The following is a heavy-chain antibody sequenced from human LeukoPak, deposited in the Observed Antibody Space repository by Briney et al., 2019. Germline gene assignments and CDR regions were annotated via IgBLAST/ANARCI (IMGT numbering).Heavy chain of an antibody. J-gene: IGHJ5*02. V-gene: IGHV1-2*02. CDR3: ARDLRYFDWLLPSNWFDP. D-gene: IGHD3-9*01. CDR1: GYTFTGYY. CDR2: INPNSGGT. Sequence: ASVKVSCKASGYTFTGYYMHWVRQAPGQGLEWMGWINPNSGGTNYAQKFQGRVTMTRDTSISTAYMELSRLRSDDTAVYYCARDLRYFDWLLPSNWFDPWGQGTLVTVSS.